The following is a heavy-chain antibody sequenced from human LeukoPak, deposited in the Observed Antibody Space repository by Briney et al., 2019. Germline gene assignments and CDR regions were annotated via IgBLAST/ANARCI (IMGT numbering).Heavy chain of an antibody. CDR1: GGTFSSYA. D-gene: IGHD3-10*01. V-gene: IGHV1-8*02. J-gene: IGHJ5*02. CDR2: MNPNSGNT. Sequence: AASVKVSCKASGGTFSSYAISWVRQAPGQGLEWMGWMNPNSGNTGYAQKVQGRVTMTRNTSISTAYMELSSLRSEDTAVYYCARVVRGVNWFDPWGQGTLVTVSS. CDR3: ARVVRGVNWFDP.